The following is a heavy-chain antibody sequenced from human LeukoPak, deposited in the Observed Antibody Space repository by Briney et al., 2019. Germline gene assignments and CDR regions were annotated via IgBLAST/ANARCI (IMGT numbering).Heavy chain of an antibody. V-gene: IGHV4-59*01. Sequence: PSETLSLTCTVSGGSISSYYWSWIRQPPGKGLEWIGYIYYSGSTNYNPSLKSRVTISVDTSKNQFSLKLSSVTAADTAVYYCASLAVAAYTGADYWGQGTLVTFSS. D-gene: IGHD6-19*01. CDR2: IYYSGST. CDR1: GGSISSYY. J-gene: IGHJ4*02. CDR3: ASLAVAAYTGADY.